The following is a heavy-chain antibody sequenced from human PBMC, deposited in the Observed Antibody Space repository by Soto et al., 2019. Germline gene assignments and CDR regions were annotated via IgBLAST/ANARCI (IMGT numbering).Heavy chain of an antibody. CDR3: AKDREQWGAFDI. J-gene: IGHJ3*02. V-gene: IGHV3-23*01. CDR1: GFTFRNYA. CDR2: ISGSSDST. Sequence: GGSLRLSCGASGFTFRNYAVTWVRQAPGKGLEWVSTISGSSDSTYYADSVKGRFTISRDNSKNTLYLRMNSLRVEDTAVYYCAKDREQWGAFDIWGQGTMVTVSS. D-gene: IGHD2-8*01.